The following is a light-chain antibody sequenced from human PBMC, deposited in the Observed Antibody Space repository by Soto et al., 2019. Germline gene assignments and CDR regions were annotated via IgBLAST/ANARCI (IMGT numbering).Light chain of an antibody. J-gene: IGKJ4*01. CDR3: QQSYSTPFT. Sequence: DIQMTPSPSSLSASVGDTVTITCRASQSISNYLNWYQQKPGKAPKFLIYDASNLQSGVPSRFSGSGSGTGFTLTISSLEPEDFAIYYCQQSYSTPFTFGGGTRVEI. CDR1: QSISNY. V-gene: IGKV1-39*01. CDR2: DAS.